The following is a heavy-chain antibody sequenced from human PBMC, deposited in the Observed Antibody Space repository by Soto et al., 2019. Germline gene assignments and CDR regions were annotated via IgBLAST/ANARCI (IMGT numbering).Heavy chain of an antibody. CDR2: IIPILGIA. CDR3: ARGRTDPYDYYGMDV. CDR1: GGTFSSYT. V-gene: IGHV1-69*02. Sequence: QVQLVQSGAEVKKPGSSVKVSCKASGGTFSSYTISWVRQAPGQGLEWIGRIIPILGIANYAQKFQGRVTITADKSTSTAYMELSSLRSEDTAVYYCARGRTDPYDYYGMDVWGQGTTGTVSS. D-gene: IGHD1-1*01. J-gene: IGHJ6*02.